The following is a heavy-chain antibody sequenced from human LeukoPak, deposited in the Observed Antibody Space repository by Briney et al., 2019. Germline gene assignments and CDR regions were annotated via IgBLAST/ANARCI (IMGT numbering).Heavy chain of an antibody. Sequence: GGSLRLSCAASGFTFSNAWMSWVRQAPGKGLEWVGRIKSKTDGGTTDYAAPVKGRFTILRDDSKNTLYLQMNSLETEDTAVYYRTTDWVTMVRGLRYFDLWGRGTLVTVSS. D-gene: IGHD3-10*01. CDR2: IKSKTDGGTT. V-gene: IGHV3-15*01. CDR1: GFTFSNAW. CDR3: TTDWVTMVRGLRYFDL. J-gene: IGHJ2*01.